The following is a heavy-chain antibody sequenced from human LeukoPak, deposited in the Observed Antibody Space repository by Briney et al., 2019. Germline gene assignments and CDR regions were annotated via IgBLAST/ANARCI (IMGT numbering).Heavy chain of an antibody. CDR3: ARDERAGSGWYFVY. V-gene: IGHV3-21*01. CDR2: ISSSSAYI. Sequence: KTGGSLRLSCAASGFTFSSYAMHWVRQAPGKGLEWVSSISSSSAYIYYADSMKGRFTISRDNAKNSLYLQMNSLRAEDAAVYYCARDERAGSGWYFVYWGQGTLVTVSS. CDR1: GFTFSSYA. J-gene: IGHJ4*02. D-gene: IGHD6-19*01.